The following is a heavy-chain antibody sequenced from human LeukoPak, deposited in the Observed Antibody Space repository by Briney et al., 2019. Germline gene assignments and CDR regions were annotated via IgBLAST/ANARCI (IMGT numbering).Heavy chain of an antibody. V-gene: IGHV4-59*08. CDR1: GGSISSYH. D-gene: IGHD3-10*01. CDR2: IYYSGST. CDR3: ARRGARGALFDY. J-gene: IGHJ4*02. Sequence: SETLSLTCTVSGGSISSYHWSWIRQPPGKGLEWIGYIYYSGSTNYNPSLKSRVTISVDTSKNQFSLKLSSVTAADTAVYYCARRGARGALFDYWGQGTLVTVSS.